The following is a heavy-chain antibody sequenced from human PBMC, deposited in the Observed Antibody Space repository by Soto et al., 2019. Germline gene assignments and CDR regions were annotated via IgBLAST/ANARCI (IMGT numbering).Heavy chain of an antibody. J-gene: IGHJ5*02. CDR2: IYYSGST. CDR3: ALSRYCSGGSCPGGGNWFDP. CDR1: GGSISSGAYY. V-gene: IGHV4-31*03. Sequence: QVQLQESGPGLVKPSQTLSLTCTVSGGSISSGAYYWSWIRQHPGKGLEWIGYIYYSGSTYYNPSLKSRVTISVDTSKNQFSLKLSSVTAADTAVYYCALSRYCSGGSCPGGGNWFDPWGQGTLVTVSS. D-gene: IGHD2-15*01.